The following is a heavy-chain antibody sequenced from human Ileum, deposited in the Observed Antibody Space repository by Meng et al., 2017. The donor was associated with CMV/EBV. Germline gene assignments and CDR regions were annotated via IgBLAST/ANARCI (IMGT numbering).Heavy chain of an antibody. J-gene: IGHJ3*01. D-gene: IGHD2-21*01. V-gene: IGHV3-7*01. CDR1: GFTFSSYW. Sequence: GESLKISCAASGFTFSSYWMSWVRQGPGKGLEWVANINQDGGEKYYADSVKGRFSSFRDNAKNSLYLQMNYVGAEDTAVYYCAAYIKDAFNLWGQGTMVTVSS. CDR3: AAYIKDAFNL. CDR2: INQDGGEK.